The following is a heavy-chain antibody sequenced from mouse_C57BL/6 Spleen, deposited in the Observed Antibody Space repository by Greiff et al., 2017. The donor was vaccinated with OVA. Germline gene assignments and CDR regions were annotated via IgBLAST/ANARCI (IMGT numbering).Heavy chain of an antibody. V-gene: IGHV2-2*01. CDR1: GFSLTSYG. CDR3: ASYYYGSSLYFDV. Sequence: QVQLQQSGPGLVQPSQSLSITCTVSGFSLTSYGVHWVRQSPGKGLEWLGVIWSGGSTDYNAAFISRLSISKDNSKSQVFFKMNSLQADDTAIYYCASYYYGSSLYFDVWGTGTTVTVSS. D-gene: IGHD1-1*01. J-gene: IGHJ1*03. CDR2: IWSGGST.